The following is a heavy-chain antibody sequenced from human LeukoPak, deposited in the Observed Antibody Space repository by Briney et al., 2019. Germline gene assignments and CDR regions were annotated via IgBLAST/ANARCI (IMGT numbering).Heavy chain of an antibody. D-gene: IGHD2-2*01. CDR2: ISGSGGST. CDR1: GFTFISYA. Sequence: PGGSLRLSCAASGFTFISYAMSWVRQAPGKGLEWVSAISGSGGSTYYADSVKGRFTISIDNSKNTLYLQMNTLRAEDTAVYYCAKGPAYCSSTSCPGDYWGQGTLVTVSS. V-gene: IGHV3-23*01. CDR3: AKGPAYCSSTSCPGDY. J-gene: IGHJ4*02.